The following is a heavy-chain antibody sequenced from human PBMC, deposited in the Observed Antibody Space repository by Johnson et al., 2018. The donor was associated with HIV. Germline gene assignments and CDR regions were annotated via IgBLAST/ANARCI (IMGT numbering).Heavy chain of an antibody. D-gene: IGHD1-26*01. Sequence: VQLVESGGGLIQPGGSLRLSCAASGFTVSSNYMTWVRQAPGKGLEWVSTISVSGDSTYYAYSVKGRFTISRDNAKNSLYLQMNSLRAEDTAVYYCAKDMRQWELLDAFDIWGQGTMVTVSS. V-gene: IGHV3-53*01. J-gene: IGHJ3*02. CDR3: AKDMRQWELLDAFDI. CDR1: GFTVSSNY. CDR2: SVSGDST.